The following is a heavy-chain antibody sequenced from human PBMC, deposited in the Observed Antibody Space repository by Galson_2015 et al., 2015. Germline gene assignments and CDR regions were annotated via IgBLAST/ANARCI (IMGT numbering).Heavy chain of an antibody. CDR2: ISGYNGNT. CDR1: GYTFTTYG. J-gene: IGHJ6*03. Sequence: SVKVSCKASGYTFTTYGFSWARQAPGQGLEWMGWISGYNGNTNYAQKLQGRVTMTTDTPTSTAYMELRSLRSDDTAVYYCARGPRYCSTTSCFADFYYMDVWGKGTTVTVSS. V-gene: IGHV1-18*01. D-gene: IGHD2-2*01. CDR3: ARGPRYCSTTSCFADFYYMDV.